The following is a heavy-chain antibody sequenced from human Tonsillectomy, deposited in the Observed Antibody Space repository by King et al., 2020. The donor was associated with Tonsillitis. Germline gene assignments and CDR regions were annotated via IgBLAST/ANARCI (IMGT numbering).Heavy chain of an antibody. CDR2: ISPNTGGT. D-gene: IGHD4-17*01. Sequence: VQLVESGAEVNKPGASVKVSCKASGYTFTDYYVHWVRQAPGQGLEWRGRISPNTGGTKYAQKIQGRVTMTRDTSIGTAYMELSSLSSDDTAVYYCARVLTRYGDYSLAYWGQGTRVSVSS. CDR3: ARVLTRYGDYSLAY. V-gene: IGHV1-2*06. CDR1: GYTFTDYY. J-gene: IGHJ4*02.